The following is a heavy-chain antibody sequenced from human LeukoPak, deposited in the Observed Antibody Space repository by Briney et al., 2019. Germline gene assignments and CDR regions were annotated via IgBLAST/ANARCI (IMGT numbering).Heavy chain of an antibody. D-gene: IGHD3-10*01. CDR2: INHSGST. J-gene: IGHJ5*02. V-gene: IGHV4-34*01. Sequence: GSLRLSCAASGFTFSNAWMSRIRQPPGKGLEWIGEINHSGSTNYNPSLKSRVTISVDTSKNQFSLKLSSVTAADTAVYYCARRGPPRTMLRGVKSGWFDPWGQGTLVTVSS. CDR1: GFTFSNAW. CDR3: ARRGPPRTMLRGVKSGWFDP.